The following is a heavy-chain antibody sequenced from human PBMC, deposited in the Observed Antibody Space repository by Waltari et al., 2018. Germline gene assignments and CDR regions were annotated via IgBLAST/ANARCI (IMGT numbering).Heavy chain of an antibody. D-gene: IGHD3-10*01. J-gene: IGHJ3*01. CDR1: GDTFTDNY. Sequence: EVQLLQSGAEVKKPGTPVKISCKVSGDTFTDNYIHWIQQAPGKGLQWMGLLGPEDGQAVYAEKFQGRGTMTADTSIHTAYMELTSLTSEDTAFYYCAAALGGGISASRPFHFWGQGTMITVSS. V-gene: IGHV1-69-2*01. CDR2: LGPEDGQA. CDR3: AAALGGGISASRPFHF.